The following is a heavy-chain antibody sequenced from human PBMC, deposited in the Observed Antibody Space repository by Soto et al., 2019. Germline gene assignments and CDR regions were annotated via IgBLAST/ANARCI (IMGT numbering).Heavy chain of an antibody. Sequence: ASVKVSCKASGYTFTDFAMHWVRQAPGKGLEWMGGIDPEDGETIYAQKFQGRVTMTADTSTGTAYMELSSLRSEDTAVYYWATIAASDLTVRKVIITYNWFDLWGQGTLV. D-gene: IGHD3-10*01. J-gene: IGHJ5*02. CDR3: ATIAASDLTVRKVIITYNWFDL. CDR1: GYTFTDFA. CDR2: IDPEDGET. V-gene: IGHV1-24*01.